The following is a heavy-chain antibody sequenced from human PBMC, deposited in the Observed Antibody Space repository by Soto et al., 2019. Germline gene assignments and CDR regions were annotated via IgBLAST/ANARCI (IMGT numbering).Heavy chain of an antibody. Sequence: QVQLVESGGGVVQPGRSLRLSCAASGFTFSTYAMRWVRQAPGEGLEWVAVILYDGSKKDYADSVKGRFTISRDNSKNTLYLQMNSLRAEDTAVYYCARVNIAWNDVGAMDVWGQGTTVTVSS. D-gene: IGHD1-1*01. CDR2: ILYDGSKK. J-gene: IGHJ6*02. CDR3: ARVNIAWNDVGAMDV. CDR1: GFTFSTYA. V-gene: IGHV3-30-3*01.